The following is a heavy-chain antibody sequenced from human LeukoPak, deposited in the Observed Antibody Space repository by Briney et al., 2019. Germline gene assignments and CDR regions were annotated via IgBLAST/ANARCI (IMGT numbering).Heavy chain of an antibody. CDR1: GGSISSYY. Sequence: PSETLSLTCTVSGGSISSYYWSWIRQPAGKGLEWIGRIYTSGSTNYNPSLKSRVTMSVDTYKNQFSLKLSSVTAADTAVYYCARGDPRSNYYYYGMDVRGPGTTVTVSS. CDR3: ARGDPRSNYYYYGMDV. CDR2: IYTSGST. V-gene: IGHV4-4*07. J-gene: IGHJ6*02. D-gene: IGHD5-24*01.